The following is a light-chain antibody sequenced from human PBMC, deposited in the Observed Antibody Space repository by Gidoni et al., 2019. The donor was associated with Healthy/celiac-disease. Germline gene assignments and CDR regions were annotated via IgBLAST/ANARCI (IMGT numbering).Light chain of an antibody. CDR1: QSVSSSY. V-gene: IGKV3-20*01. J-gene: IGKJ4*01. CDR3: QQYGSSPLT. CDR2: GAS. Sequence: EIVLTQSPGTLSLSPGERVTLSCRASQSVSSSYLAWYQQKPGQAPRHLIYGASSRATGIPDRFSGSGSGTDFTLTISRLEPEDFAVYYCQQYGSSPLTFXGXTKVEIK.